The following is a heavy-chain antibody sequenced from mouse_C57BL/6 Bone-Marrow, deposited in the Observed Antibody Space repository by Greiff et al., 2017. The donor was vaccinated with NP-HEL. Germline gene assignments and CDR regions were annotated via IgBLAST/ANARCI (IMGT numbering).Heavy chain of an antibody. J-gene: IGHJ3*01. CDR2: IWGVGST. D-gene: IGHD2-3*01. CDR1: GFSLTSYG. CDR3: ASDPFYDGGFAY. Sequence: HLVESGPGLVAPSQSLSITCTVSGFSLTSYGVDWVRQSPGKGLEWLGVIWGVGSTNYNSALKSRLSISKDNSKSQVFLKMNSLQTDDTAMYYCASDPFYDGGFAYWGQGTLVTVSA. V-gene: IGHV2-6*01.